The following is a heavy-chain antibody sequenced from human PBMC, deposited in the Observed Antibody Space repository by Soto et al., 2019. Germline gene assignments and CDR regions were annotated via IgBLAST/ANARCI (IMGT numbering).Heavy chain of an antibody. J-gene: IGHJ6*02. V-gene: IGHV3-21*01. Sequence: EVQLVESGGGLVKPGGSLRLSCAASGFTFSSYSMNWVRQAPGKGLELVSSISSSSSYIYYADSVKGRFTISRDNAKNSLYLQMNSLRAEDTAVYYCARAEYGGNSNYYYGMDVWGQGTTVTVSS. CDR2: ISSSSSYI. CDR3: ARAEYGGNSNYYYGMDV. CDR1: GFTFSSYS. D-gene: IGHD2-21*02.